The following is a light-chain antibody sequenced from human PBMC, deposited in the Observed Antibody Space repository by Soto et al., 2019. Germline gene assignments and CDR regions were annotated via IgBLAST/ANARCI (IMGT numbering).Light chain of an antibody. CDR3: QQYNSHWT. CDR2: KAS. CDR1: KTISSW. V-gene: IGKV1-5*03. J-gene: IGKJ1*01. Sequence: DIQMTQSPSTLSGSVGDRVTITCRASKTISSWLAWYQQKPGKAPKLLIYKASTLKSGVPSRFSGSGSGTDFTLTISSLQPDDFATYYCQQYNSHWTLGQGTKVDI.